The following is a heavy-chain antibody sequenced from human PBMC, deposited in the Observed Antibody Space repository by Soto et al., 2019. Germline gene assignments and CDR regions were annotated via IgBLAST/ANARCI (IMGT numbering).Heavy chain of an antibody. Sequence: SETLSLTCTVSGGSITGYYWSWIRQPPGKGLEWVGYIYYSGSTNHNPSLKSRVAISVDTSKNQFSLKLSSVTAADTAVYYCAGSSGYDLGEIDYWGQGTLVTVSS. CDR3: AGSSGYDLGEIDY. CDR1: GGSITGYY. CDR2: IYYSGST. V-gene: IGHV4-59*08. J-gene: IGHJ4*02. D-gene: IGHD5-12*01.